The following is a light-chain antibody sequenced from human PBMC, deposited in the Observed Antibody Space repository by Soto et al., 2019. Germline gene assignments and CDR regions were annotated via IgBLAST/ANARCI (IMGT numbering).Light chain of an antibody. CDR1: QGISTW. CDR3: QQANSFPWT. J-gene: IGKJ1*01. CDR2: AAS. Sequence: DIQMTQSPSSVSSSVVYRFTITCLASQGISTWLAWYQQKPGKAPQLLISAASTLQSGVPSRFSGSVSGTDFSLTISSLQPEDFATYYCQQANSFPWTFGQGTKVDIK. V-gene: IGKV1-12*01.